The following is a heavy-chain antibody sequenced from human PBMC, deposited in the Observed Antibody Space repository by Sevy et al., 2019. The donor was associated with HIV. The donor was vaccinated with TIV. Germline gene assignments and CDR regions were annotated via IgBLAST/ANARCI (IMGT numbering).Heavy chain of an antibody. V-gene: IGHV1-2*02. CDR2: INPNGGGT. CDR1: GYYFTDYY. J-gene: IGHJ4*02. CDR3: ARSVYGSGTYLNDY. D-gene: IGHD3-10*01. Sequence: ASVKVSCKASGYYFTDYYVHWVRQAPGQGLEWMGWINPNGGGTNIGQKFHGRVTMSRDTSITTAYMELIRLRSNDTGVYYCARSVYGSGTYLNDYWGQGTLVTVSS.